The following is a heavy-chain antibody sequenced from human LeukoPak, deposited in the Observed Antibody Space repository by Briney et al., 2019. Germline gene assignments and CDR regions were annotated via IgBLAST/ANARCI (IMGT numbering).Heavy chain of an antibody. J-gene: IGHJ6*02. CDR2: INPSGGST. Sequence: ASVKVSCKASGYTFTSYYMHWVRQAPAQGLEWMGIINPSGGSTSYAQKFQGRVTMTRDTSTSTVYMELSSLRSEDTAVYYCARPAYCGGDCTPYYYYGMDVWGQGTTVTVSS. V-gene: IGHV1-46*01. CDR3: ARPAYCGGDCTPYYYYGMDV. D-gene: IGHD2-21*02. CDR1: GYTFTSYY.